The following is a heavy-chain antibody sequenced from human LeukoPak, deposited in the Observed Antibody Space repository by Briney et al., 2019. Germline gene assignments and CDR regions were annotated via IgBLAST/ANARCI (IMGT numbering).Heavy chain of an antibody. V-gene: IGHV4-59*12. D-gene: IGHD2-2*01. Sequence: SETLSLTCSVSGGSISSYFWSWIRQPPGKGLEWIGYINYSGSTNFNPSLMSRVTISVDTSKNQFSLKLSSVTAADTAVYYCARERVVPTASGYYYYYMDVWGNGTTVTISS. CDR1: GGSISSYF. CDR2: INYSGST. CDR3: ARERVVPTASGYYYYYMDV. J-gene: IGHJ6*03.